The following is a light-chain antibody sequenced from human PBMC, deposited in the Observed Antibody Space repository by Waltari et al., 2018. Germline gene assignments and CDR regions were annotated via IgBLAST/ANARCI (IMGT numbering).Light chain of an antibody. CDR2: VHSDGSH. Sequence: QVVLTQSPSASASLGASVKLTCTLSSGHSSYAIAWHQQQPEKGPRYLMKVHSDGSHNKGDGIPERFSGSSSGAERYLTISGLQSEDEADYYCQTWGTGPRGFGGGTKLTVL. J-gene: IGLJ2*01. CDR3: QTWGTGPRG. CDR1: SGHSSYA. V-gene: IGLV4-69*01.